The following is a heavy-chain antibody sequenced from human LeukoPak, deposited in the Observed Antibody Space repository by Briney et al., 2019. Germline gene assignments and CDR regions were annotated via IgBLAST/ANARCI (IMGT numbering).Heavy chain of an antibody. CDR3: ARRQLLWFGELLSWDY. CDR1: GYTLTELS. CDR2: INPNSGGT. J-gene: IGHJ4*02. D-gene: IGHD3-10*01. Sequence: ASVKVSCKVSGYTLTELSMHWVRQAPGKGLEWMGWINPNSGGTNYAQKFQGRVTMTRDTSISTAYMELSRLRSDDTAVYYCARRQLLWFGELLSWDYWGQGTLVTVSS. V-gene: IGHV1-2*02.